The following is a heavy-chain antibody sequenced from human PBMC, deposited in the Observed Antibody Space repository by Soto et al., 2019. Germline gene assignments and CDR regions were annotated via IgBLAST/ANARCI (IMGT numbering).Heavy chain of an antibody. D-gene: IGHD6-13*01. J-gene: IGHJ4*02. CDR3: ARDISSSWYPGFDY. V-gene: IGHV3-74*01. CDR1: GFTFRSYW. CDR2: INSDGSST. Sequence: GGSLRLSCAASGFTFRSYWMHWVRQVSGKGLVWVSRINSDGSSTSYADSVKGRFTISRDNAKNTLYLQMNSLRAEDTAVYYCARDISSSWYPGFDYWGQGTLVTVSS.